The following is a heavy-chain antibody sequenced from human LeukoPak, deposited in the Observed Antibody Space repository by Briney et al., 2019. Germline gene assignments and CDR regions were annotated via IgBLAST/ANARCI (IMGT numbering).Heavy chain of an antibody. CDR2: INPNSGGT. CDR1: GYTFTVYY. J-gene: IGHJ3*02. D-gene: IGHD3-22*01. CDR3: ARPYYYDSSGYYFDGFDI. V-gene: IGHV1-2*02. Sequence: ASVKVSFKASGYTFTVYYMHWVRQAPGQGLEWMGWINPNSGGTNYAQKFQGRVTMTRDTSISTAYMELSRLRSDDTAVYYCARPYYYDSSGYYFDGFDIWGQGTMVTVSS.